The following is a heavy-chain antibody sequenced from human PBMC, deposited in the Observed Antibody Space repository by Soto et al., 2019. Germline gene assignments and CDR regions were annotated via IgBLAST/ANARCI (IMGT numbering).Heavy chain of an antibody. D-gene: IGHD3-3*01. V-gene: IGHV1-69*01. CDR3: ASPRTIFGVANNWFDP. J-gene: IGHJ5*02. Sequence: QVQLVQSGAEVKKPGSLVKVSCKASGGTFSSYAISWVRQAPGQGLEWMGGIIPIFGTANYAQKFQGRVTITADESTSTAYMELSSLRSEDTAVYYCASPRTIFGVANNWFDPWGQGTLVTVSS. CDR2: IIPIFGTA. CDR1: GGTFSSYA.